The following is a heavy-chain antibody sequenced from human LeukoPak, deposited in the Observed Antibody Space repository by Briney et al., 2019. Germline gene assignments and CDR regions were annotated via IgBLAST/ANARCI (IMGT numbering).Heavy chain of an antibody. Sequence: GGSLRLSCAASGFTFSSYGMHWVRQAPGKGLEWVAFIRYDGSNKYYADSVKGRFTISRDNSKTTLYLQMNSLRAEDTAVYYCAKDRSVSITIFGVVPHDYYYYMDVRGKGTTVTVSS. CDR1: GFTFSSYG. CDR3: AKDRSVSITIFGVVPHDYYYYMDV. J-gene: IGHJ6*03. V-gene: IGHV3-30*02. CDR2: IRYDGSNK. D-gene: IGHD3-3*01.